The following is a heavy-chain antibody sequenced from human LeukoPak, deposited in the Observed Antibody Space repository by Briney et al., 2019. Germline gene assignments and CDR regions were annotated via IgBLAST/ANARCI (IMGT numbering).Heavy chain of an antibody. CDR3: ARETEMANLDY. CDR1: GFTFSSYL. J-gene: IGHJ4*02. V-gene: IGHV3-7*04. D-gene: IGHD5-24*01. Sequence: PGGSLRLSCTASGFTFSSYLMNWVRQAPGKGLEWVANIKQDGSEKYYVDSVKGRFTISRGNAKKSLYLQMNSLRAEDTAVYYCARETEMANLDYWGQGTLVTVSS. CDR2: IKQDGSEK.